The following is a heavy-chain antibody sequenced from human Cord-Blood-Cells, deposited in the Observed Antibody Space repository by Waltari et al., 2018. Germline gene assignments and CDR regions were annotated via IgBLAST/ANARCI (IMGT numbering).Heavy chain of an antibody. V-gene: IGHV3-53*01. CDR1: GFTVSSNY. J-gene: IGHJ3*02. Sequence: EVQLVESGGGLIQPGGSLRLSCAASGFTVSSNYMSWVRQAPGKGLECVSDIYSVGSTYYADAVKGRFTISRDNSKNTLYLQMNSLRAEDTSVYYCARASLPIDAFDIWGQGTMVTVSS. D-gene: IGHD2-15*01. CDR3: ARASLPIDAFDI. CDR2: IYSVGST.